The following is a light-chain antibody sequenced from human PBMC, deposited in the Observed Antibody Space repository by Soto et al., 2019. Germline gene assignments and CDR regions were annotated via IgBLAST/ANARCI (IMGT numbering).Light chain of an antibody. J-gene: IGKJ2*01. CDR2: GAS. Sequence: EIVLTKSPGTLSLSPGERATLSCRASQSVSSSYLAWYQQKPGQAPRLIIYGASDRATGIPDRFSGSGSGTDFTLTISRLEPEDFAVYYCQQYGSSPYTFGQGTKLEIK. CDR3: QQYGSSPYT. V-gene: IGKV3-20*01. CDR1: QSVSSSY.